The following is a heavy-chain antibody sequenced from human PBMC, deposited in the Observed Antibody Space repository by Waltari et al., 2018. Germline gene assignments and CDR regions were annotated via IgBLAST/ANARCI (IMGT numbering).Heavy chain of an antibody. CDR3: AKVGLSYWAEYLQH. CDR2: INVNFGST. J-gene: IGHJ1*01. V-gene: IGHV3-23*01. Sequence: EVQLLESGGGLVQPGGSLRLSCVASGFTFSSYARAWVRQAPGKGLEFVSTINVNFGSTYYADSVKGRFTTSRDNSKNTLSLQMNSLRPEDTAIYYCAKVGLSYWAEYLQHWGQGTLVTVSP. D-gene: IGHD3-10*01. CDR1: GFTFSSYA.